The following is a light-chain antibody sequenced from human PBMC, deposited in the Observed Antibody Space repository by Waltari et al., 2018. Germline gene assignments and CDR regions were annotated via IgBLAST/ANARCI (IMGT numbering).Light chain of an antibody. J-gene: IGLJ7*01. CDR2: EDK. V-gene: IGLV1-51*02. CDR1: SSNVAKNY. CDR3: GTWDSSLSGVV. Sequence: QSVLTQPPSVSAAPGQRVTISCSGGSSNVAKNYVSWYRQLPGTAPQLLMFEDKERPSGIPGRFSGSKSGTSATLDITGLQAGDEADYYCGTWDSSLSGVVFGGGTHLTGL.